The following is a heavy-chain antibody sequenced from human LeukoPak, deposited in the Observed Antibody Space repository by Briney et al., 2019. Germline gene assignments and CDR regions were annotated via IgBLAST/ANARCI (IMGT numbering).Heavy chain of an antibody. J-gene: IGHJ4*02. Sequence: SETLSLTCTVSGGSISSSTHYWGWIRQPPGKGLEWIGYIYYSGSTYYNPSLKSRVTISVDTSKNQFSLKLSSVTAADTAVYYCARESSSSPFDYWGQGTLVTVSS. D-gene: IGHD6-6*01. CDR3: ARESSSSPFDY. V-gene: IGHV4-31*03. CDR2: IYYSGST. CDR1: GGSISSSTHY.